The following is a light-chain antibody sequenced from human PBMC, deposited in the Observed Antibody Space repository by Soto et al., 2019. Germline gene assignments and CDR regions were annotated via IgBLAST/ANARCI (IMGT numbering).Light chain of an antibody. J-gene: IGKJ2*01. CDR1: QSVSNY. CDR2: DAS. CDR3: QQRSNWPRFT. V-gene: IGKV3-11*01. Sequence: DIVLTHSPATLSLSPGERATLSCRASQSVSNYLAWYQQKPGQAPRLLIYDASNRATGIPARFSGSGSGTDFTLTISSLEPEDFAVYYCQQRSNWPRFTFGQGTKVDIK.